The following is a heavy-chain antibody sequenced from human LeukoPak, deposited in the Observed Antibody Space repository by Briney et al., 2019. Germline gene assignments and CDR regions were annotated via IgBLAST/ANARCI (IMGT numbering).Heavy chain of an antibody. Sequence: ASVTVSCKASGYTFTGYYMHWVLQAPGQGLEWMGWINPNSGGTNYAQKFQGRVTMTRDTSISTAYMELSRLRSDDTAVYYCARDLVVRQWLALAYWGQGTLVTVSS. CDR3: ARDLVVRQWLALAY. CDR1: GYTFTGYY. J-gene: IGHJ4*02. D-gene: IGHD6-19*01. V-gene: IGHV1-2*02. CDR2: INPNSGGT.